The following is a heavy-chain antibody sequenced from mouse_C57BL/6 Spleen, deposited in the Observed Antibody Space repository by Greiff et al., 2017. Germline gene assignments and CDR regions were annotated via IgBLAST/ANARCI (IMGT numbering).Heavy chain of an antibody. CDR2: IDPGSGST. CDR1: GYTFTSYW. CDR3: ARSVYDGYYRWYFDV. D-gene: IGHD2-3*01. V-gene: IGHV1-55*01. J-gene: IGHJ1*03. Sequence: QVQLQQPGAELVKPGASVKMSCKASGYTFTSYWITWVKQRPGQGLEWIGDIDPGSGSTNYNEKFKSKATLTVDTSSSTAYMQLSSLTSEDSAVYYCARSVYDGYYRWYFDVWGTGTTVTVSS.